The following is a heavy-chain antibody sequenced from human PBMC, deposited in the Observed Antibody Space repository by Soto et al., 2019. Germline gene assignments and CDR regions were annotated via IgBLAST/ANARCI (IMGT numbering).Heavy chain of an antibody. CDR2: IFHTGSA. J-gene: IGHJ4*02. CDR1: GDSISSYY. D-gene: IGHD6-19*01. V-gene: IGHV4-59*08. Sequence: PSETLSLTCTVSGDSISSYYWSWIRQPPGKGLEWIGYIFHTGSANYNPSLKSRVTISIDTSKNQFSLRLSSVTAADTAVYYCASQPYTSGAYFFDYWGQGTPVLVSS. CDR3: ASQPYTSGAYFFDY.